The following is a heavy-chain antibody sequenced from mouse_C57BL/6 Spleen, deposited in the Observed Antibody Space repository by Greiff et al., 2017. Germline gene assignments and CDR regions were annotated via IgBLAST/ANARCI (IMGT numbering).Heavy chain of an antibody. CDR1: GFSFNTYA. D-gene: IGHD2-4*01. Sequence: EVQRVESGGGLVQPKGSLKLSCAASGFSFNTYAMNWVRQAPGKGLEWVARIRSKSNNYATYYADSVKDRFTISRDDSESMLYLQMNNLKTEDTAMYYCVWPYDYDGTPFAYWGQGTLVTVSA. J-gene: IGHJ3*01. CDR2: IRSKSNNYAT. CDR3: VWPYDYDGTPFAY. V-gene: IGHV10-1*01.